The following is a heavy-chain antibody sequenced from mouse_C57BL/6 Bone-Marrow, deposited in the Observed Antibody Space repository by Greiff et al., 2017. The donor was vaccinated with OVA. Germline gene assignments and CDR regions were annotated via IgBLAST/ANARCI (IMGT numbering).Heavy chain of an antibody. V-gene: IGHV1-61*01. CDR1: GYTFTSYW. CDR2: IYPSDSET. D-gene: IGHD2-12*01. J-gene: IGHJ4*01. Sequence: QVQLQQPGAELVRPGSSVKLSCKASGYTFTSYWMDWVKQRPGQGLEWIGNIYPSDSETHYNQKFKDKATLTVDKSSSTAYIQLSSLTSEDSAVYYCARDYNYAVDYWGQGTSVTVSS. CDR3: ARDYNYAVDY.